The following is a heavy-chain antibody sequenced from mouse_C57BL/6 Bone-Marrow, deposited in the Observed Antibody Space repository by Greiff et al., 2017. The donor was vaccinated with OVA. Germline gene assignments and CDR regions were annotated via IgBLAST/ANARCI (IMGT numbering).Heavy chain of an antibody. V-gene: IGHV14-4*01. J-gene: IGHJ4*01. CDR1: GFNIKDDY. CDR3: TTAYEYAMDY. D-gene: IGHD1-1*01. Sequence: EVQLQESGAELVRPGASVKLSCTASGFNIKDDYMHWVKQRPEQGLEWIGWIDPENGDTEYASKFQGKATITADTSSNTAYLQLSSLTSEDTAVYYWTTAYEYAMDYWGQGTSVTVSS. CDR2: IDPENGDT.